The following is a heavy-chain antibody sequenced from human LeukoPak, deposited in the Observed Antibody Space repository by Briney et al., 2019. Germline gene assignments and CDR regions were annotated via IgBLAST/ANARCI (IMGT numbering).Heavy chain of an antibody. V-gene: IGHV5-51*01. CDR2: IYPGDSDT. D-gene: IGHD3-22*01. CDR3: ARHSYYYDSSGYYGY. Sequence: GESLKISCKGSGYSSTSYWIGWVRQMPGKGLEWMGIIYPGDSDTRYSPSFQGQVTISADKSISTAYLQWSSLKASDTAMYYCARHSYYYDSSGYYGYWGQGTLVTVSS. CDR1: GYSSTSYW. J-gene: IGHJ4*02.